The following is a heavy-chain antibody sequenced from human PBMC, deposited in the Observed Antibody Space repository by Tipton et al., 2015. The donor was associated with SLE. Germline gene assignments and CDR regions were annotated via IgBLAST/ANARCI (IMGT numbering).Heavy chain of an antibody. CDR2: ISYDGSNK. J-gene: IGHJ4*02. Sequence: SLRLSCITSGFTFSSYGMHWVRQAPGKGLEWVAVISYDGSNKYYADSVKGRFTISRDNSKNTLYLQMNSLRAEDTAVYYCARDAPHYYDSSGYYTYWGQGTLVTVSS. V-gene: IGHV3-33*01. D-gene: IGHD3-22*01. CDR1: GFTFSSYG. CDR3: ARDAPHYYDSSGYYTY.